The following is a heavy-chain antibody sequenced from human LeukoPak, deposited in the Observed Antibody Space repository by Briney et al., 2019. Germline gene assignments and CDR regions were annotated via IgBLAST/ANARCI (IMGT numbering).Heavy chain of an antibody. CDR1: GFTFSSYA. CDR3: ARDSSGWYGMIDY. D-gene: IGHD6-19*01. V-gene: IGHV3-48*03. Sequence: PGGSLRLSCAASGFTFSSYAMTWVRQTPGKGLEWVSYISGSGTTTHYADSVKGRFTISRDNAKNSLYLQMNSLRAEDTAVYYCARDSSGWYGMIDYWGQGTLVTVSS. CDR2: ISGSGTTT. J-gene: IGHJ4*02.